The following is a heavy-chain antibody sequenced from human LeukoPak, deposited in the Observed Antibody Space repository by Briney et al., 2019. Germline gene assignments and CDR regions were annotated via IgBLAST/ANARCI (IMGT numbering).Heavy chain of an antibody. CDR3: ARDQRGGSYSGDAFDI. J-gene: IGHJ3*02. CDR1: GYAFTSYG. V-gene: IGHV1-18*01. CDR2: ISAYNGNT. D-gene: IGHD1-26*01. Sequence: ASVKVSCKASGYAFTSYGISWVRQAPGQGLEWMGWISAYNGNTNYAQKLQGRVTMTTDTSTSTAYMELRSLRSDDTAVYYCARDQRGGSYSGDAFDIWGQGTMVTVSS.